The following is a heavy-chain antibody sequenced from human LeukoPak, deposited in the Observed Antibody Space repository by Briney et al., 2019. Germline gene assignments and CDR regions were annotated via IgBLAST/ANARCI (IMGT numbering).Heavy chain of an antibody. J-gene: IGHJ4*02. CDR1: GYTFTGYY. V-gene: IGHV1-2*02. CDR3: ARDLGTALISLSDY. CDR2: INPNSGDT. D-gene: IGHD5-18*01. Sequence: ASVKVSCKASGYTFTGYYMHWVRQAPGQGLEWMGWINPNSGDTNYAQMFQGRVTMTRDASFSTAYMELSRLRSDDTAVYYCARDLGTALISLSDYWGQGTLVTVSS.